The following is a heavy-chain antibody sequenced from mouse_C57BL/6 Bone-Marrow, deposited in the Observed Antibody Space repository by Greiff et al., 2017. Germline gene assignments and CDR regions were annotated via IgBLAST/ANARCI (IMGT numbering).Heavy chain of an antibody. J-gene: IGHJ3*01. CDR2: INPSSGYT. Sequence: VKLLESGAELARPGASVKMSCKASGYTFTSYTMHWVKQRPGQGLEWIGYINPSSGYTKYNQKFKDKATLTADKSSSTAYMQLSSLTSEDSAVYYWARNGLRQLSLLAWFAYWGQGTLVTVSA. D-gene: IGHD3-2*02. CDR3: ARNGLRQLSLLAWFAY. CDR1: GYTFTSYT. V-gene: IGHV1-4*01.